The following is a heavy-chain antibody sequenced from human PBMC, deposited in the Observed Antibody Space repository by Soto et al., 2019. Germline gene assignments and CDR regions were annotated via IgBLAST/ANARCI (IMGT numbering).Heavy chain of an antibody. Sequence: QVQLVQSGAEVKKPGASVKVSCKASGFTFTNYFFHWVRQAPRQGLEWMGIISPYDGSTNNVQSLQGRVTITSDTSTSKVYMELSSLRSEDTAVYYCARGDGRGSSGFYYYYGMDVWGHGTTVTVSS. CDR2: ISPYDGST. J-gene: IGHJ6*02. V-gene: IGHV1-46*01. CDR3: ARGDGRGSSGFYYYYGMDV. CDR1: GFTFTNYF. D-gene: IGHD6-25*01.